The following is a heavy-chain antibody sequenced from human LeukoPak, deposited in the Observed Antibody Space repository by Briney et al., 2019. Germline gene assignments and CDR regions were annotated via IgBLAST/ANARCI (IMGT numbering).Heavy chain of an antibody. J-gene: IGHJ5*02. CDR1: GGSFSGYY. V-gene: IGHV4-34*01. D-gene: IGHD3-10*01. Sequence: SETLSLTCAVYGGSFSGYYWSWIRQPPGKGLEWIGEINHSGSTNYNPSLKSRVTISVDTSKNQFSLKLSSVTAADTAVYYCARGTKYYYGSGSYYWFDPWGQGTLVAVSS. CDR3: ARGTKYYYGSGSYYWFDP. CDR2: INHSGST.